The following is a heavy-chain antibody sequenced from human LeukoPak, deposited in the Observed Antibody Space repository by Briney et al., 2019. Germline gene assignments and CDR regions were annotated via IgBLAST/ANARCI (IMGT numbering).Heavy chain of an antibody. CDR2: ISYDGSNK. CDR1: GFTFSSYG. V-gene: IGHV3-30*18. D-gene: IGHD3-22*01. CDR3: AKDITMIVVAHSGFDP. Sequence: PGRSLRLSCAASGFTFSSYGMYWVRQAPGKGLEWVAVISYDGSNKYYADSVKGRFTISRDNSKNTLYLQMNSLRAEDTAVYYCAKDITMIVVAHSGFDPWGQGTLVTVSS. J-gene: IGHJ5*02.